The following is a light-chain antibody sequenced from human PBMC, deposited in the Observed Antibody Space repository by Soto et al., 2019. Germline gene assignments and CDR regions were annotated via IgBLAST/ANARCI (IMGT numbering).Light chain of an antibody. CDR3: QQYGRSLALS. CDR2: GAS. J-gene: IGKJ4*01. Sequence: LSCRATQLVRGSQVAWYQQKPGEAPRLLIFGASIRATGIPARFSGDGSETEFTLTISRLEPEDFAVYFCQQYGRSLALSFAGGTKVDI. V-gene: IGKV3-20*01. CDR1: QLVRGSQ.